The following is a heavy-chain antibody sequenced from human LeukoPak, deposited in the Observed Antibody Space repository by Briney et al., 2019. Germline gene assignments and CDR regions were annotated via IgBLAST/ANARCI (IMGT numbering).Heavy chain of an antibody. Sequence: PRGSLRLSCAASGFTFSSYAMSWVRQAPGKGLEWVSAISGSGGSTYYADSVKGRFTISRDNSKNTLYLQMNSLRAEDTAVYYCAKGYGGDCSSTSCPSDYWGQGTLVTGSS. CDR1: GFTFSSYA. CDR2: ISGSGGST. D-gene: IGHD2-2*01. V-gene: IGHV3-23*01. CDR3: AKGYGGDCSSTSCPSDY. J-gene: IGHJ4*02.